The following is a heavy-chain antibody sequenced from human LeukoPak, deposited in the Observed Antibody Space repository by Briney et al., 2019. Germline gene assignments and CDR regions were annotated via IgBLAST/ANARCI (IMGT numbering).Heavy chain of an antibody. J-gene: IGHJ6*02. CDR1: GYTFTSYY. CDR3: ASAYYDPFGRYYYCGMDV. V-gene: IGHV1-46*04. CDR2: INPSGGST. Sequence: ASVKVSCKASGYTFTSYYMHWVRQPPGQGLEWMGIINPSGGSTSYAQKLQGRVTMTRDTSTSTVYMELSRLRAEDTAVYYGASAYYDPFGRYYYCGMDVWGQGTTVTVSS. D-gene: IGHD3-3*01.